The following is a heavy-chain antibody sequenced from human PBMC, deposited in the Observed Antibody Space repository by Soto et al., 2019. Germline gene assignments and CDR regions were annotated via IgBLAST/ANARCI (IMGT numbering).Heavy chain of an antibody. D-gene: IGHD3-3*01. Sequence: PSETLSLTCTVSGGSISSYYWSWIRQPPGKGLEWIGYIYYSGSTNYNPSLKSRVTISVDTSKNQFSLKLSSVTAADTAVYYCARGGGEYDFWSGFRTTFDPWGQGTLGTVSS. V-gene: IGHV4-59*01. CDR2: IYYSGST. CDR3: ARGGGEYDFWSGFRTTFDP. CDR1: GGSISSYY. J-gene: IGHJ5*02.